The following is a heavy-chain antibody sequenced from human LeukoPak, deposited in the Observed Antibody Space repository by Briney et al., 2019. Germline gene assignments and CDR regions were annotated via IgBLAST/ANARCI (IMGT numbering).Heavy chain of an antibody. CDR1: GYTFTSYG. Sequence: AASVKVSCKASGYTFTSYGISWVRQAPGQGLEWMGWISAYNGNTNYAQKLQGRVTMTTDTSTSTAYMELRSLRSDDTAVYYCARERPGGALYGMDVWGQGTTVTVSS. CDR2: ISAYNGNT. V-gene: IGHV1-18*04. J-gene: IGHJ6*02. D-gene: IGHD3-10*01. CDR3: ARERPGGALYGMDV.